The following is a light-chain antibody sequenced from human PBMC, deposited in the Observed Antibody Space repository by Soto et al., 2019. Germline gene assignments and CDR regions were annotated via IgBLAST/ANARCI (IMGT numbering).Light chain of an antibody. V-gene: IGLV1-51*01. CDR3: GSWDSSLSAYV. Sequence: QSVLTQPPSVSASPGQRVTISCSGSGSTIGGNSVSWYQQLPGTAPKLLIYDDNKRPSGIPDRFSGSKSGTSATLGITGFQTGDEADYYCGSWDSSLSAYVLGTGTKVTVL. J-gene: IGLJ1*01. CDR2: DDN. CDR1: GSTIGGNS.